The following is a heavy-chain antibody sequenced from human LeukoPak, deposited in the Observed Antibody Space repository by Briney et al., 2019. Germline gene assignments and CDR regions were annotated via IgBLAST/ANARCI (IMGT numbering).Heavy chain of an antibody. CDR1: GDSVSGISFY. CDR3: ARYYDSSGYWSTPHFDY. V-gene: IGHV4-61*01. CDR2: IQYSGST. J-gene: IGHJ4*02. D-gene: IGHD3-22*01. Sequence: SETLSLTCTVSGDSVSGISFYWSWIRQPPGKGLQYIGYIQYSGSTNYNPSLKSRVTISVDTSKNQFSLKLSSVTAADTAVYYCARYYDSSGYWSTPHFDYWGQGTLVSVSS.